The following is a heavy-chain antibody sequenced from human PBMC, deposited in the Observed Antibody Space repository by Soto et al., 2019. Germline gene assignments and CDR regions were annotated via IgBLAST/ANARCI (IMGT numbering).Heavy chain of an antibody. CDR2: ISGIGGRS. J-gene: IGHJ4*02. D-gene: IGHD6-13*01. CDR3: AKDYFVSSSEQPYYFDY. Sequence: EVQLLDSGGGLVQPGGSLRLSCAASGFTFSNYSMTWVRQGPGKGLEWVSGISGIGGRSYYADSVKGRFTISRDTSTSTLSLQMNSLRAEDTAVEYCAKDYFVSSSEQPYYFDYWGQGTLVTVSS. CDR1: GFTFSNYS. V-gene: IGHV3-23*01.